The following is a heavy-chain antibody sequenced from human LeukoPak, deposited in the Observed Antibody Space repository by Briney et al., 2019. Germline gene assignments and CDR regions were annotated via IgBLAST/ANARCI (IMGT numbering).Heavy chain of an antibody. CDR3: ARQRGVQPFDY. CDR1: GGSINTNNYY. CDR2: IYYSGST. V-gene: IGHV4-61*05. D-gene: IGHD3-10*01. J-gene: IGHJ4*02. Sequence: SETLSLTCSVSGGSINTNNYYWGWIRQPPGRGLEWIGYIYYSGSTNYNPSLKSRVTISVDTLKNQFSLKLTSVTAADTAVYYCARQRGVQPFDYWGQGILVTVSS.